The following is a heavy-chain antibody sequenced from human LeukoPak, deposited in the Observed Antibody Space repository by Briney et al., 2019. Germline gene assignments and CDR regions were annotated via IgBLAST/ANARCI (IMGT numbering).Heavy chain of an antibody. CDR1: GFTFSSYA. CDR3: AKDDTYYYGSGSAKDY. V-gene: IGHV3-23*01. J-gene: IGHJ4*02. CDR2: ISGNGGST. D-gene: IGHD3-10*01. Sequence: GGSLRLSCAASGFTFSSYAMSWVRQAPGKGLEWVSAISGNGGSTYYADSVKGRFTISRDNSKNTLYLQMNSLRAEDTAVYYCAKDDTYYYGSGSAKDYWGQGTLVTVSS.